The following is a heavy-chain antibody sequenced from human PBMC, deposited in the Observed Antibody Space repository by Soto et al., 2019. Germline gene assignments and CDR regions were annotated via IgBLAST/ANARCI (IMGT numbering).Heavy chain of an antibody. J-gene: IGHJ3*01. Sequence: PGESLKISCAASGFTFSSYRMNWVRQAPGKGLEWVSYISSGSSYIYYADSVKGRFTISRDNAQNSLYLQMNSLRAEDTAVYYCAKTYSSGRGAFDVWGQGTMVTVSS. CDR2: ISSGSSYI. CDR1: GFTFSSYR. CDR3: AKTYSSGRGAFDV. V-gene: IGHV3-21*01. D-gene: IGHD6-19*01.